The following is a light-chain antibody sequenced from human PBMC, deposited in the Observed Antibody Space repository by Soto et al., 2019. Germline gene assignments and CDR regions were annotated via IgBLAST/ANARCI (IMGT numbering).Light chain of an antibody. J-gene: IGKJ1*01. V-gene: IGKV3-20*01. CDR3: QQCGSSPWT. CDR1: QSVSSYY. CDR2: AAS. Sequence: EIILTQSPATLSLSPGERATLSCISSQSVSSYYLAWYQQKPGQAPRLLIYAASSRATGIPDRFSGGGSGTDFTLTISRLEPEDFAVYYCQQCGSSPWTFGQGTKVDIK.